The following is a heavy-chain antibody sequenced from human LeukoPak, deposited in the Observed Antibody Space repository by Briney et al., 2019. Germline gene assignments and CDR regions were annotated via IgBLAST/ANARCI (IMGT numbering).Heavy chain of an antibody. V-gene: IGHV1-2*02. CDR3: VRDGSFDY. CDR2: INPNSGGT. CDR1: GYTFTDYY. Sequence: ASVKVSCKSSGYTFTDYYMHWVRQAPGQGPEWMGWINPNSGGTSYAQKFQGRVTMTRDTSISTAYMELSRPRSDDTAVYYCVRDGSFDYWGQGTQVTVSS. J-gene: IGHJ4*02.